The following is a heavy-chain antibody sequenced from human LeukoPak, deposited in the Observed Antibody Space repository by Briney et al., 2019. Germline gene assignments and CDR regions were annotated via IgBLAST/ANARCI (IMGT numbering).Heavy chain of an antibody. CDR3: ARGKRD. CDR2: ITGSATTI. V-gene: IGHV3-11*01. Sequence: QPGGSLRLSCAVSGFTGTFSDYYLSWIRQAPGKGLEWTSYITGSATTIYYADSVKGRFTVSRDNAKNSLYLQMNSLRAEDTAVYYCARGKRDWGQGTLVTVSS. J-gene: IGHJ4*02. CDR1: GFTGTFSDYY.